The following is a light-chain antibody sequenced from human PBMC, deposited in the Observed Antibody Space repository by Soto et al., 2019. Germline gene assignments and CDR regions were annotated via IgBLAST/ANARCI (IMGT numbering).Light chain of an antibody. CDR1: SSNIGAGYD. CDR3: QSYDSSLSGPVL. CDR2: GNS. Sequence: QTVVTQPPSVSGAPGQRVTISCTGSSSNIGAGYDVHWYQQLPGTAPKLLIYGNSNRPSGVPDRFSGSKSGTSASLAITGLQPEDEADYYCQSYDSSLSGPVLFGGGTKLTVL. V-gene: IGLV1-40*01. J-gene: IGLJ2*01.